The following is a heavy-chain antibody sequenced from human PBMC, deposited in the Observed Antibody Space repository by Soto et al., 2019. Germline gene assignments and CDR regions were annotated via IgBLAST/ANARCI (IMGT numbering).Heavy chain of an antibody. CDR1: GGSISSSSYY. Sequence: SETLSLTCTVSGGSISSSSYYWGWIRQPPGKGLEWIGSIYYSGSTYYNPSLKSRVTISVDTSKNQFSLKLSSVTAAETAVYYCARHVRGIVVAQRRDAFDIWGQGTMVTVSS. J-gene: IGHJ3*02. CDR3: ARHVRGIVVAQRRDAFDI. CDR2: IYYSGST. V-gene: IGHV4-39*01. D-gene: IGHD2-15*01.